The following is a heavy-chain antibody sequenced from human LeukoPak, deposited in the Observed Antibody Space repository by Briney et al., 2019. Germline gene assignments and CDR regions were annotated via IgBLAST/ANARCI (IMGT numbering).Heavy chain of an antibody. D-gene: IGHD2-15*01. CDR2: IRHDGNAK. Sequence: GGSLRLSCAAPGFAFSDFWMSWVRQAPGKGLEWVANIRHDGNAKNYVPSVRGRFTISRDNAKNSLYLQMNSLTVEDTAVYYCATSHDSAGNDWGQETLVTVSS. CDR3: ATSHDSAGND. J-gene: IGHJ4*02. CDR1: GFAFSDFW. V-gene: IGHV3-7*01.